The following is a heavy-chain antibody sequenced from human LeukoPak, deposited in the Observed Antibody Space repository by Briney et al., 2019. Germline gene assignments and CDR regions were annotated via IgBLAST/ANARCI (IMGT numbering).Heavy chain of an antibody. Sequence: GGSLRLSCAASGFTFSNYSMNWVRQAPGKGLEWVSSISSSSSYIYYADSVKGRFTISRDNAKNSLYLQMNSLRAEDTAVYYCARDPDSSGYERFDYWGQGTLVTVSS. D-gene: IGHD3-22*01. CDR2: ISSSSSYI. CDR3: ARDPDSSGYERFDY. V-gene: IGHV3-21*01. CDR1: GFTFSNYS. J-gene: IGHJ4*02.